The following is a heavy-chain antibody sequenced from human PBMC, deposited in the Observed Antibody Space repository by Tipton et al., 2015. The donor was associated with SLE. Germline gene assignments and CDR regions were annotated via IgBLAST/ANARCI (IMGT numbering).Heavy chain of an antibody. CDR2: ISSSGSTI. D-gene: IGHD3-3*01. V-gene: IGHV3-11*04. J-gene: IGHJ4*02. Sequence: LSLTCTVSGGSISSHYWSWIRQPPGKGLEWISYISSSGSTIYYADSVKGRFTISRDNAKNSLYLQMNSLRAEDTAVYYCASLGRSGVSYWGQGTLVTVSS. CDR1: GGSISSHY. CDR3: ASLGRSGVSY.